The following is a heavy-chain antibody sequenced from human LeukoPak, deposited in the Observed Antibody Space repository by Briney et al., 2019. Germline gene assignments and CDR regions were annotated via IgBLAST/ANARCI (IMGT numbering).Heavy chain of an antibody. CDR1: GGTFSSYV. V-gene: IGHV1-69*06. Sequence: SVKVSCKASGGTFSSYVINWVRQAPGQGLEWMGGIMPISGTANHAQKFQGRVTITADKSTSTAYMELSSLRSEDMAVYYCARGFQYYPLDYWGQGTLVTVSS. D-gene: IGHD3-10*01. J-gene: IGHJ4*02. CDR2: IMPISGTA. CDR3: ARGFQYYPLDY.